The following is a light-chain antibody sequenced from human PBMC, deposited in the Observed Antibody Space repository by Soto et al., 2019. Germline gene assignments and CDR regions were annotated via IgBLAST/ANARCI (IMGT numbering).Light chain of an antibody. J-gene: IGKJ5*01. CDR3: QQYKNWPL. V-gene: IGKV3-15*01. Sequence: LVIHQRPATLSVSPGARVTLSCTTSQSFSSHVAWYQQQPGQAPRLLLYGASSRATGIPPRFSGSGGGTEFTLTISSVPSEDLAVDDCQQYKNWPLFGQGTRLEIK. CDR2: GAS. CDR1: QSFSSH.